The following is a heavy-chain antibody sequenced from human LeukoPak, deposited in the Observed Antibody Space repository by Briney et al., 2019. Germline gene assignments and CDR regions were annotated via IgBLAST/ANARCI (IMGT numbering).Heavy chain of an antibody. V-gene: IGHV1-24*01. Sequence: ASVKVSCKLSENRLTQLPMHWVRQAPGEGLEWVGGFRPENDVPLYAQKFQGRDAMTTDTSKDTVYMELRSLKSDDTAVYFCATLLDSFWSGHSVPPEDYWGQGTLVTVSS. CDR3: ATLLDSFWSGHSVPPEDY. CDR1: ENRLTQLP. CDR2: FRPENDVP. J-gene: IGHJ4*02. D-gene: IGHD3/OR15-3a*01.